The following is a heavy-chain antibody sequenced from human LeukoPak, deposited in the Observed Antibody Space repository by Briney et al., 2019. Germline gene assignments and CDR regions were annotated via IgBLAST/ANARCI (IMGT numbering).Heavy chain of an antibody. Sequence: GASVKVSCKASGYTFTGYYMHWVRQAPGQGLEWMGWINPNSGGTNYAQKFQGRVTMTRDTSISTAYMELSRLRSDDTAVYYCVRDRGYSYGYAAFDYWGQGTLVTVSS. CDR1: GYTFTGYY. D-gene: IGHD5-18*01. V-gene: IGHV1-2*02. CDR3: VRDRGYSYGYAAFDY. CDR2: INPNSGGT. J-gene: IGHJ4*02.